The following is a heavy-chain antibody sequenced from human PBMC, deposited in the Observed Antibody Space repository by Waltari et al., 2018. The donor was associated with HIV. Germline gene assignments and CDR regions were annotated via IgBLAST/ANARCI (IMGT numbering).Heavy chain of an antibody. Sequence: VRFLESGLGQDRPGVSLSLSSVAPVLITDLYAMTWVRQAPGKGLEWVSRISRSASATYYADSVKGRATISRDNSMDMLSLHIKSLRVDDTAVYHCVTSGYNFVEFGHRLDFWGRGILVTVS. CDR2: ISRSASAT. CDR1: VLITDLYA. D-gene: IGHD5-18*01. V-gene: IGHV3-23*01. J-gene: IGHJ4*02. CDR3: VTSGYNFVEFGHRLDF.